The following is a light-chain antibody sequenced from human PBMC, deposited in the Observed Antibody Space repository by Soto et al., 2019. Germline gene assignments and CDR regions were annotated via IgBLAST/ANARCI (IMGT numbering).Light chain of an antibody. J-gene: IGLJ1*01. Sequence: QSVLTQPPSASGSPGQSVTISCNGTSSDVGGYNFVSWYQQQPGKAPKLMIYEVDKRPSGVPDRFSGSKSGNTASLTVSGLQAEDEADYYCISYAVTTSYVFGTGTKVTVL. V-gene: IGLV2-8*01. CDR2: EVD. CDR3: ISYAVTTSYV. CDR1: SSDVGGYNF.